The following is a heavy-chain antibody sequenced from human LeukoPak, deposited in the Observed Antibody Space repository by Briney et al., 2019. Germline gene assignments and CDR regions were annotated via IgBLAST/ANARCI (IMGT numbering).Heavy chain of an antibody. Sequence: GGSLRLSCAASGFTFSTFAMTWVRQAPGKGLEWVANIKQDGSEKYYVDSVKGRFTISRDNAKNSLSLQMNSLGAEDTAVYYCARRDHGDYGEEYWGQGTLVTVSS. CDR1: GFTFSTFA. V-gene: IGHV3-7*01. CDR3: ARRDHGDYGEEY. J-gene: IGHJ4*02. CDR2: IKQDGSEK. D-gene: IGHD4-17*01.